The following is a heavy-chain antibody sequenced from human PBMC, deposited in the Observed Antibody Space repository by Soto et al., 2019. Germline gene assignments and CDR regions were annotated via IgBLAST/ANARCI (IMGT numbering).Heavy chain of an antibody. CDR2: IYPGDSDT. V-gene: IGHV5-51*01. D-gene: IGHD3-3*02. Sequence: PGESLKISCKGSGYSFTSYWIGWVRQMPGKGLEWMGIIYPGDSDTRYSPSFQGQVTISADKSISTAYLQWNSLKASDTAMYYCTRQVPYSIRPNTDGWGKGSLVTVGS. CDR1: GYSFTSYW. CDR3: TRQVPYSIRPNTDG. J-gene: IGHJ4*02.